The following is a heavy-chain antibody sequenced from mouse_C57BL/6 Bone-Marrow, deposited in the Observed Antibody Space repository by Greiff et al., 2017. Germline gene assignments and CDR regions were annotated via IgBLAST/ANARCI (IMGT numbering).Heavy chain of an antibody. CDR1: GYTFTSYG. V-gene: IGHV1-81*01. Sequence: VPLQQSGAELARPGASVKLSCKASGYTFTSYGISWVKQRTGQGLEWIGEIYPRSGNNYYTEKFKGKATLTADKSYSTAYMELRSLTSEDSAVYCGARSGYYYGSSDAMDYWGQGTSVTVSS. CDR2: IYPRSGNN. CDR3: ARSGYYYGSSDAMDY. D-gene: IGHD1-1*01. J-gene: IGHJ4*01.